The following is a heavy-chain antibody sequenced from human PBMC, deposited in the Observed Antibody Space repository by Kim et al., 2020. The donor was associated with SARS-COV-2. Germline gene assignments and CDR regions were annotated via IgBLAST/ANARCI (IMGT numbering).Heavy chain of an antibody. V-gene: IGHV1-18*01. Sequence: KLQGRVTMTTDTSTSTAYMELRSLRSDDTAVYYCARHYYDSSGYYYFDYWGQGTLVTVSS. CDR3: ARHYYDSSGYYYFDY. D-gene: IGHD3-22*01. J-gene: IGHJ4*02.